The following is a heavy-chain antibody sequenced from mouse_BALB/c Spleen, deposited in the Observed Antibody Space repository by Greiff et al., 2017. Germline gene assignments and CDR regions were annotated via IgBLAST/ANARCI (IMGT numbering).Heavy chain of an antibody. D-gene: IGHD2-1*01. J-gene: IGHJ2*01. CDR3: ARGGNSIDY. Sequence: EVQGVESGGGLVQPGGSRKLSCAASGFTFSSFGMHWVRQAPEKGLEWVAYISSGSSTIYYADTVKGRFTISRDNPKNTLFLQMTSLRSEDTAMYYCARGGNSIDYWGQGTTLTVSS. CDR1: GFTFSSFG. CDR2: ISSGSSTI. V-gene: IGHV5-17*02.